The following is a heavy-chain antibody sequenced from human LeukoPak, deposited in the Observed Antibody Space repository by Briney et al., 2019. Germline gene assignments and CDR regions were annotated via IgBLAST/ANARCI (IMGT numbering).Heavy chain of an antibody. CDR3: ARLNGGY. Sequence: SETLSLPCTVSGGSISNYYWSWIRQPPGRGLEWIGYINYSGITNYNPSLKSRVTISVDTSKNQFSLKVTSVTAADTAVYYCARLNGGYWGQGTLVTVSS. J-gene: IGHJ4*02. D-gene: IGHD1-1*01. V-gene: IGHV4-59*08. CDR2: INYSGIT. CDR1: GGSISNYY.